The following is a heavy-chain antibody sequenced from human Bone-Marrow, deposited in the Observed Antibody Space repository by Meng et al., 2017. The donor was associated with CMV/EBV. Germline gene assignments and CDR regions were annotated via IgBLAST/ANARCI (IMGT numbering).Heavy chain of an antibody. J-gene: IGHJ6*02. CDR3: ARGYGSGSYYNPYYYYGMDV. CDR1: GGYFSGYY. V-gene: IGHV4-34*01. D-gene: IGHD3-10*01. Sequence: SETPSLTCSAYGGYFSGYYWSWIRQPPGKGLEWIGEINHSGSTNYNPSLKSRVTISVDTSKNQFSLKLSSVTAADTAVYYCARGYGSGSYYNPYYYYGMDVWGQGTTVTVSS. CDR2: INHSGST.